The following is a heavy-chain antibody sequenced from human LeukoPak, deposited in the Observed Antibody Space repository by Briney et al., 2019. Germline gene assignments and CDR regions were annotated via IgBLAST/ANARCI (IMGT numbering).Heavy chain of an antibody. CDR3: ARVLGSGSDGMDV. CDR1: GFTFSSYD. V-gene: IGHV3-13*01. J-gene: IGHJ6*02. Sequence: GGSLRLSCAASGFTFSSYDMHWVRQATGKGLECVSAIGTAGDTYYPGSVKGRFTISRENAKNSLYLQMNSLRAGDTAVYYCARVLGSGSDGMDVWGQGTTVTVSS. CDR2: IGTAGDT. D-gene: IGHD3-10*01.